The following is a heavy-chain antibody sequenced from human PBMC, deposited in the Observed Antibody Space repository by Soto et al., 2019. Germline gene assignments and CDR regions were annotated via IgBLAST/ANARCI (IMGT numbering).Heavy chain of an antibody. D-gene: IGHD4-17*01. CDR2: ISSSSSTI. J-gene: IGHJ6*02. V-gene: IGHV3-48*02. CDR3: AREAGDYGGLSMDV. CDR1: GFTFSSYS. Sequence: SLRLSCAASGFTFSSYSMIWVRQAPGKGLEWVSYISSSSSTIYFADSVKGRFSISRDNAKNSLYLQMNSLSDDDTAVYYCAREAGDYGGLSMDVWGQGTTVTVSS.